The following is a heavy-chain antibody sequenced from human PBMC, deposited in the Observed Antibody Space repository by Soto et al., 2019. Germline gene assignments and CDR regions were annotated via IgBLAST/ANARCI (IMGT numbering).Heavy chain of an antibody. CDR3: ARGRIAVAGTFYYYGMDV. CDR2: IIPIFGTA. D-gene: IGHD6-19*01. CDR1: GGTFSSYA. J-gene: IGHJ6*02. V-gene: IGHV1-69*06. Sequence: QVQLVQSGAEVKKPGSSVKVSCKASGGTFSSYAISWVRQAPGQGLEWMGGIIPIFGTANYAQKFQGRITITADKSTSTAYMERSSLRSEDTAVYYCARGRIAVAGTFYYYGMDVWGQGTTVTVSS.